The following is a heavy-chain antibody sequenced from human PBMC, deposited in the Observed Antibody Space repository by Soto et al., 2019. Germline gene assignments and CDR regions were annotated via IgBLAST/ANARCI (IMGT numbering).Heavy chain of an antibody. CDR1: GFTFSSYW. CDR2: IKQDGSEK. Sequence: EVQLVESGGGLVQPGGSLRLSCAASGFTFSSYWMSWVRQAPGKGLEWVANIKQDGSEKYYVDSVKGRFTISRDNAKNALYLQMNSLRAEDTALYYCARVFNQQLADYWGQGTLVTVAS. CDR3: ARVFNQQLADY. D-gene: IGHD6-13*01. J-gene: IGHJ4*02. V-gene: IGHV3-7*03.